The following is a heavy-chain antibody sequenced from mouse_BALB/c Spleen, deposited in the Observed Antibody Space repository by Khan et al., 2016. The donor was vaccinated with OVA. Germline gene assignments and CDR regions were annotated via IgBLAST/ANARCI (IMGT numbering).Heavy chain of an antibody. CDR3: TRDGNYAHWYFDV. J-gene: IGHJ1*01. D-gene: IGHD2-1*01. CDR1: GFSFTSYT. Sequence: EVELVESGGGLVRPGGSLKLSCAASGFSFTSYTMSWVRQTPEKRLEWVATISSGSTSTYSPDSVTGRFTISRDNAKNTLYHRMSSLKSEDTAMYYCTRDGNYAHWYFDVWGAGTNVTVSS. CDR2: ISSGSTST. V-gene: IGHV5-6-4*01.